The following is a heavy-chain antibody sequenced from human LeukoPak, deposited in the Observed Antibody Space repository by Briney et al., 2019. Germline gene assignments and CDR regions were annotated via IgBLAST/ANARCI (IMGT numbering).Heavy chain of an antibody. V-gene: IGHV1-2*02. CDR3: ARDYGGSGSLEFDY. Sequence: ASVKVSCKASGYTFTGYYMHWVRQAPGQGLEWMGWINPNSGGTNYAQKFQGRVTMTRDTSISTAYMELSRLRSDDTAVYYCARDYGGSGSLEFDYWGQGTLVTVSS. CDR1: GYTFTGYY. D-gene: IGHD3-10*01. CDR2: INPNSGGT. J-gene: IGHJ4*02.